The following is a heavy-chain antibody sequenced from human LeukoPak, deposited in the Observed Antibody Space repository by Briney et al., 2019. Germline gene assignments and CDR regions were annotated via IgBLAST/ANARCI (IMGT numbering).Heavy chain of an antibody. CDR2: ISYDGSNK. CDR3: ARSIAAAALTDY. V-gene: IGHV3-30-3*01. CDR1: GFTFSSYA. J-gene: IGHJ4*02. Sequence: PGGSLRLSCAASGFTFSSYAMHWVCQAPGKGLEWVAVISYDGSNKYYADSVKGRFTISRDNSKNTLYLQMNSLRAEDTAVYYCARSIAAAALTDYWGQGTLVTVSS. D-gene: IGHD6-13*01.